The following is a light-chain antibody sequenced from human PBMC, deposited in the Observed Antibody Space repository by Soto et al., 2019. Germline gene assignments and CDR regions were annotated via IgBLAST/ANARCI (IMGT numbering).Light chain of an antibody. V-gene: IGKV1-5*03. CDR2: KAS. CDR3: QQYNSYPIT. Sequence: DIQMTQSPSTLSASVGDRVTITCRASQSVRRWLAWYQHKPGKDPKLLIYKASTLESGVPSCFIRSGSGRVFALTISRLQADDFANYYCQQYNSYPITFGQVTRLDIK. CDR1: QSVRRW. J-gene: IGKJ5*01.